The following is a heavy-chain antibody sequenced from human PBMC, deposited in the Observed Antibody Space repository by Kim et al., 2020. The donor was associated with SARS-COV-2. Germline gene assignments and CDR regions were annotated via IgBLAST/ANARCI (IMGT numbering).Heavy chain of an antibody. V-gene: IGHV3-23*01. D-gene: IGHD2-21*01. J-gene: IGHJ4*02. CDR3: AQSPYSVPGHFDS. Sequence: YCAEAGEGRLTISRDNSKNTLYLQSNGLRVEETAVYYCAQSPYSVPGHFDSWGQGALVTVSS.